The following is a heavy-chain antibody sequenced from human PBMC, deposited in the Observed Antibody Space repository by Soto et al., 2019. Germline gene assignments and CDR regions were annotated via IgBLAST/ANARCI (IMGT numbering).Heavy chain of an antibody. Sequence: QVELVQSGTEVKKPGASVKVSCEASSFTFIDFYIHWLRQAPGQGLEWMGWINAKNGGTRYAEKFQDRVTLTRDRSVRTAYLELQRLRSDDTAVYYCARRHCTDGICYTEVIPSWGQGTLITVS. V-gene: IGHV1-2*02. J-gene: IGHJ4*02. CDR2: INAKNGGT. CDR1: SFTFIDFY. CDR3: ARRHCTDGICYTEVIPS. D-gene: IGHD2-8*01.